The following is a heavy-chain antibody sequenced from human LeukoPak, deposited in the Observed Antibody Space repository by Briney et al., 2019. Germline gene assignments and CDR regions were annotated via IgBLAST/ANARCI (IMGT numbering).Heavy chain of an antibody. J-gene: IGHJ4*01. CDR2: IYSGGST. CDR3: ARGPSGSYNYFDY. Sequence: GGSLRLSCAASGFTVSSNYMSWVRQAPGKGLGWVSVIYSGGSTYYADSVKGRFTISRDNSKNTLYLKMNSLRAEDTAVYYCARGPSGSYNYFDYCGHRTLVTVSS. V-gene: IGHV3-66*01. D-gene: IGHD1-26*01. CDR1: GFTVSSNY.